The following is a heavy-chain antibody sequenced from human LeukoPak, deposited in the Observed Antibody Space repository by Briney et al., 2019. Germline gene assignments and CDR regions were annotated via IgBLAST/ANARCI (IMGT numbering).Heavy chain of an antibody. CDR2: ISYDGSNK. D-gene: IGHD6-13*01. V-gene: IGHV3-30-3*01. CDR3: AREEGIAATIDY. Sequence: GGSLRLSCAASGFTFSSYAMHWVRQAPGKGLEWVAVISYDGSNKYYADSVKGRFTISRDNSKNTLYLQMNSLRAEDTAVYYCAREEGIAATIDYWGQGTLVTVSS. J-gene: IGHJ4*02. CDR1: GFTFSSYA.